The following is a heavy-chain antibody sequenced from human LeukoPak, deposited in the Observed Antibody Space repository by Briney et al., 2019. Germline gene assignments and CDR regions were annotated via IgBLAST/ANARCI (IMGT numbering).Heavy chain of an antibody. CDR2: INQGGSVK. D-gene: IGHD5-12*01. CDR3: ARFGYSGWNLEY. CDR1: GFSFRDFW. V-gene: IGHV3-7*01. J-gene: IGHJ4*02. Sequence: GGSLRPSCAASGFSFRDFWMTWVRQAPGKGLEWVANINQGGSVKYYVGSVKGRFTISRDDAKSSLYVQMNSLRDEDTAVYYCARFGYSGWNLEYWGQGTLVTVSS.